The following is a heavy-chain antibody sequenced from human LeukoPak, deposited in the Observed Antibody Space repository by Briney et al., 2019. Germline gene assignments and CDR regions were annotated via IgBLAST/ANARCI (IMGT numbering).Heavy chain of an antibody. CDR3: AKDDSGIYYVDAFDI. CDR1: GFTVDDYT. D-gene: IGHD1-26*01. V-gene: IGHV3-43*01. Sequence: GGSMRLSCAASGFTVDDYTIQWVSQAPGKGLEWVSLISWDGGSTYYADSVKGRFTISRDNSKNSLYLQMNSLRTEDTALYYCAKDDSGIYYVDAFDIWGQGTMVAVSS. CDR2: ISWDGGST. J-gene: IGHJ3*02.